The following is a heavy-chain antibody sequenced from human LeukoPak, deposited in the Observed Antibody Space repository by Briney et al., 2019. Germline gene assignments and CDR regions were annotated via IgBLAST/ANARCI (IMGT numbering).Heavy chain of an antibody. CDR1: GFTVSSYG. J-gene: IGHJ6*03. CDR2: IRYDGSNK. Sequence: GGSLRLSCAASGFTVSSYGMHWVRQAPGKGLEWVTFIRYDGSNKYYADSVKGRFTISRDNSKNTLYLQMNSLRAEDTAVYYCAKDARLEPFDYNHYMDVWGKGTTVTVSS. V-gene: IGHV3-30*02. D-gene: IGHD1-1*01. CDR3: AKDARLEPFDYNHYMDV.